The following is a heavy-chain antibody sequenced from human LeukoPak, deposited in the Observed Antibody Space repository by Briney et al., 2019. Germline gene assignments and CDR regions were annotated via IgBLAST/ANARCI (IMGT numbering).Heavy chain of an antibody. CDR2: IIPILDIA. J-gene: IGHJ3*02. V-gene: IGHV1-69*04. CDR1: GGTFNSYA. Sequence: ASVTVSCKASGGTFNSYAITWVRQAPGQGLEWMGRIIPILDIANYAQKFQGRVTITADKSTSTAYMELSSLRSEDTAVYYCARDPSPPADGDAFDIWGQGTMVTVSS. CDR3: ARDPSPPADGDAFDI. D-gene: IGHD2-2*01.